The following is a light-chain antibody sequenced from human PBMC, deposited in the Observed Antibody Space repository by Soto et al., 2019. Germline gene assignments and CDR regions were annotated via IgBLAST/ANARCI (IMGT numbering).Light chain of an antibody. CDR1: QGISSA. CDR3: QQYNNFLS. J-gene: IGKJ3*01. Sequence: AIQLTQSPSSLSASVGDTVTITCRASQGISSALAWYQLKPGKAPNLLIYDVSSLESGVPSRFRGSGSGADFTLTISCLQPEDFATYYCQQYNNFLSFGPGTKVDIK. CDR2: DVS. V-gene: IGKV1D-13*01.